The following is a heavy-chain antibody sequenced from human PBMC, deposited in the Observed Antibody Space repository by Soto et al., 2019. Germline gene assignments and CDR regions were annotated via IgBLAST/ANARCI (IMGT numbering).Heavy chain of an antibody. V-gene: IGHV6-1*01. CDR3: TRESMSGWSDF. CDR1: GDSVSSNSAS. Sequence: SQTLSLPCAISGDSVSSNSASLNWIRQSPSRGFEWLGRTYYRSKWYNDYAVSVKSRITINPDTSRNQFSLQLNSVTPDDTAVYYCTRESMSGWSDFWGQGTLVTVSS. CDR2: TYYRSKWYN. D-gene: IGHD6-19*01. J-gene: IGHJ4*02.